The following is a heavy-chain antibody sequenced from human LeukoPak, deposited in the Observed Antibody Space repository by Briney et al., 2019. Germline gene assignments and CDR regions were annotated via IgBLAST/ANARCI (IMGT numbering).Heavy chain of an antibody. CDR3: AKQQLDQIDY. Sequence: GGSLRLSCAAPGFTFSSYEMNWVRQAPAKGLEWVSYISSSGSTIYYADSVKGRFTISRDNAKNSLYLQMNSLRAEDTAVYYCAKQQLDQIDYWGQGTLVTVSS. V-gene: IGHV3-48*03. CDR2: ISSSGSTI. D-gene: IGHD6-13*01. CDR1: GFTFSSYE. J-gene: IGHJ4*02.